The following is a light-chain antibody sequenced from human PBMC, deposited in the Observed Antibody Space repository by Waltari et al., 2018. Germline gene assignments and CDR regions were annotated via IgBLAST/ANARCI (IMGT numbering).Light chain of an antibody. CDR2: DVN. CDR1: SSDVGVYNY. CDR3: SSYTSSATLV. V-gene: IGLV2-14*03. J-gene: IGLJ3*02. Sequence: QSALTQPASVSGSPGQSITIPCTGTSSDVGVYNYVSWYQQHPGKAPKVMIYDVNKRPSGISNRFSGSKSGNTASLTISGLQADDEADYYCSSYTSSATLVFGGGTKLTVL.